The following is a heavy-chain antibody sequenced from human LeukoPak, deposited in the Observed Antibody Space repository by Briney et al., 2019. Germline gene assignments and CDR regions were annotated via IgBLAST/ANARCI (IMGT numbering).Heavy chain of an antibody. V-gene: IGHV1-8*02. CDR2: MNPNSGNT. Sequence: ASVKVSCKASGYTFTSYDINWVRQATGQGLEWMGWMNPNSGNTGYAQKLQGRVTMTTDTSTSTAYMELRSLRSDDTAVYYCAREYTYYDFWSGYGPFDYWGQGTLVTVSS. D-gene: IGHD3-3*01. J-gene: IGHJ4*02. CDR3: AREYTYYDFWSGYGPFDY. CDR1: GYTFTSYD.